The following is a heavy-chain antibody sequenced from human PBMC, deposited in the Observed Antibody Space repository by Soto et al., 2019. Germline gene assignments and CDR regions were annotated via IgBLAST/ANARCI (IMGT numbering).Heavy chain of an antibody. CDR3: TYVNSSSWYSYYYYGMDV. Sequence: SLRLSCTASGFTFGDYAMSWFRQAPGKGLEWVGFIRSKAYGGTTEYAASVKGRFTISRDDSKSIAYLQMNSLKTEDTAVYYCTYVNSSSWYSYYYYGMDVWGQGTTVTVSS. CDR2: IRSKAYGGTT. CDR1: GFTFGDYA. D-gene: IGHD6-13*01. J-gene: IGHJ6*02. V-gene: IGHV3-49*03.